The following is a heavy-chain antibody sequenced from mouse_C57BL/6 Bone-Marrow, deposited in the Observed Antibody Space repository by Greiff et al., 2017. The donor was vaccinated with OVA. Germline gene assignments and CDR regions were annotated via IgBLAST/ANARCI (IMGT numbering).Heavy chain of an antibody. CDR2: IYPGDGDT. CDR3: AVYDYSAWFAY. Sequence: VMLVESGPELVKPGASVKISCKASGYAFSSSWMNWVKQRPGKGLEWIGRIYPGDGDTNYNGKFKGKATLTADKSSSTAYMQLSSLTSEDSAVYFCAVYDYSAWFAYWGQGTLVTVSA. D-gene: IGHD2-4*01. J-gene: IGHJ3*01. CDR1: GYAFSSSW. V-gene: IGHV1-82*01.